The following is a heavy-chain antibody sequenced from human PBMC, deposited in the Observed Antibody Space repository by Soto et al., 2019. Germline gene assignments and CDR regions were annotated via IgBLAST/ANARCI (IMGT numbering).Heavy chain of an antibody. Sequence: GGSLRLSCAASGFTFSSYGMHWVRQAPGKGLEWVAVIWYDGSNKYYADSVKGRFTISRDNSKNTLYLQMNSLRAEDTAVYYCARRNYYDSSGYYLYGAFDIWGQGTMLTVSS. CDR3: ARRNYYDSSGYYLYGAFDI. D-gene: IGHD3-22*01. CDR2: IWYDGSNK. J-gene: IGHJ3*02. CDR1: GFTFSSYG. V-gene: IGHV3-33*01.